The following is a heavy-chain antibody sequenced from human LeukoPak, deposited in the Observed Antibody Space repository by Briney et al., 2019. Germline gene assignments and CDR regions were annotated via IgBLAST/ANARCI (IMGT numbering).Heavy chain of an antibody. Sequence: GGSLRLSCAASGFTFSNYEMNWVRQAPGNGLDWVSYISGSGSTIYYADSVKGRFTISRDNAKDSLYLQMNSLRAEDTAVYYCARVRSGYSHENYFDYWGQGTLVTVSS. CDR2: ISGSGSTI. CDR1: GFTFSNYE. CDR3: ARVRSGYSHENYFDY. J-gene: IGHJ4*02. D-gene: IGHD5-18*01. V-gene: IGHV3-48*03.